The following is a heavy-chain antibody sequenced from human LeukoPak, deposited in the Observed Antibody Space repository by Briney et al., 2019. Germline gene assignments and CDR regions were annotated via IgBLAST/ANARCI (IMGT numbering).Heavy chain of an antibody. CDR2: ISWNTGII. CDR1: GFTFDDYA. J-gene: IGHJ5*02. CDR3: TRGATVTTAYGFDP. Sequence: GGSLRLSCAASGFTFDDYAMHWVRQSPGKGLEWVSGISWNTGIISYADSVKGRFTISRDNAKNSLYLQMNSLRGEDTAFYYCTRGATVTTAYGFDPWGQGTLVTVSS. D-gene: IGHD4-17*01. V-gene: IGHV3-9*01.